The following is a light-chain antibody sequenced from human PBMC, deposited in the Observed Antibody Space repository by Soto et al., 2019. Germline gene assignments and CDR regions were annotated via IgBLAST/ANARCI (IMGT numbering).Light chain of an antibody. V-gene: IGLV2-11*01. CDR3: YSYAGSYTFEV. J-gene: IGLJ2*01. CDR2: DVT. Sequence: QSALTQPRSVSGSPGQSVTISSTGTSSDVGGYNYVSWYQQHPGKAPKLMLYDVTKRPSGVPDRFSGSKSGNTASLTISGLLADDEADYYCYSYAGSYTFEVFGGGTKVTVL. CDR1: SSDVGGYNY.